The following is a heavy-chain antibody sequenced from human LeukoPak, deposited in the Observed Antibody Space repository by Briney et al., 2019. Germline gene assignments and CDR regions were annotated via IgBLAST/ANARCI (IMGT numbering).Heavy chain of an antibody. D-gene: IGHD1-26*01. CDR1: GYTFTSYW. J-gene: IGHJ4*02. CDR3: VRRITVGATRNFDY. Sequence: GESLKISCQGSGYTFTSYWIAWVRQMPGKGLEWMGIIYPGDSDTRYSPSFQGQVTISADKSISTAYLQWNTLKASDTAMYYCVRRITVGATRNFDYWGQGTLVTVSS. CDR2: IYPGDSDT. V-gene: IGHV5-51*01.